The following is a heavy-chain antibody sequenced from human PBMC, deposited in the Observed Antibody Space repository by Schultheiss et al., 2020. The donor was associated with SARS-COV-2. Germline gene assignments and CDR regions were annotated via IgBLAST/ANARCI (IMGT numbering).Heavy chain of an antibody. CDR1: GGSISSSSYY. J-gene: IGHJ6*03. Sequence: SQTLSLTCTVSGGSISSSSYYWSWIRQPPGKGLEWIGEINHSGSTDYSPSLKSRVTVSVDTSKNQFSLKLSSVTAADTAVYYCARRRNHYYMDVWGKGTTVTVSS. V-gene: IGHV4-39*07. D-gene: IGHD1-14*01. CDR2: INHSGST. CDR3: ARRRNHYYMDV.